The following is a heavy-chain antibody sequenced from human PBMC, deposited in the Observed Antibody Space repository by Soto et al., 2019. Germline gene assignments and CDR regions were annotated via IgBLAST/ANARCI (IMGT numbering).Heavy chain of an antibody. CDR3: ASWRIAAAGDYGMDV. Sequence: KPSETLSLTCAISGDSVSSNSAAWNWIRQSPSRGIEWLRRTYYRSKWYNDYAVSVKSRITINPDTSKNQFSLQLNSVTPEDTAVYYCASWRIAAAGDYGMDVWGQGTTVTVSS. CDR1: GDSVSSNSAA. D-gene: IGHD6-13*01. CDR2: TYYRSKWYN. V-gene: IGHV6-1*01. J-gene: IGHJ6*02.